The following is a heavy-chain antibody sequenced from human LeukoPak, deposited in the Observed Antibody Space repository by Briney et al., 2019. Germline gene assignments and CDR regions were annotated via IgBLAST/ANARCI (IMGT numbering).Heavy chain of an antibody. D-gene: IGHD2-2*02. J-gene: IGHJ3*02. CDR1: GGTFSSYA. CDR2: IIPIFGTA. Sequence: SVKVSCKASGGTFSSYAISWVRQAPGQGLEWMGGIIPIFGTANYAQKFQGRATITTDESTSTAYMELSSLRSEDTAVYYCARASHYCSSTSCYNAFDIWGQGTMVTVSS. CDR3: ARASHYCSSTSCYNAFDI. V-gene: IGHV1-69*05.